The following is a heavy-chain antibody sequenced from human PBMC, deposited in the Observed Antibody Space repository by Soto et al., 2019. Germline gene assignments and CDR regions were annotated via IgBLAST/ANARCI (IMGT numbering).Heavy chain of an antibody. D-gene: IGHD2-2*01. CDR3: AKASTSPPNWSGP. J-gene: IGHJ5*02. Sequence: GGPLSLSCAASDFTFSSSPMSWVRQAPGKGLEWVSSISGSGGGTYYADAVRGRFTVSSDNSKNTLYLQMNSLRADDTVVYYCAKASTSPPNWSGPWGQGTLVTVSS. V-gene: IGHV3-23*01. CDR1: DFTFSSSP. CDR2: ISGSGGGT.